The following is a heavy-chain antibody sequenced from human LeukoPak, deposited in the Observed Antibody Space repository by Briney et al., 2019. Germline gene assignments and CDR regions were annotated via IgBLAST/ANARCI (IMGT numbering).Heavy chain of an antibody. CDR1: GFTFSSYA. Sequence: PGGSLRLSCAASGFTFSSYAMSWVRQAPGKGLEWVSGISGSGGSTYYADSVKGRFTISRDNSKNTLYLQMNSLRAEDTAVYYCAKGQLITLDAFDIWGQGTMVTVSS. D-gene: IGHD3-22*01. CDR3: AKGQLITLDAFDI. CDR2: ISGSGGST. J-gene: IGHJ3*02. V-gene: IGHV3-23*01.